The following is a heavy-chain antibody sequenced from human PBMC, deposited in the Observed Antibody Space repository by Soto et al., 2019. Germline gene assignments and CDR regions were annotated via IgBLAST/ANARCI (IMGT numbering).Heavy chain of an antibody. D-gene: IGHD6-19*01. Sequence: ASVKVSCQASGYTFTSHALHWVRQAPGQRLEWMGWINADNGNTKYSQKFQGRVTITRDTSASTAYMELSSLRSEDTAVYYCARGVAGPLHWFDPWGQGTLVTVSS. CDR2: INADNGNT. CDR3: ARGVAGPLHWFDP. CDR1: GYTFTSHA. J-gene: IGHJ5*02. V-gene: IGHV1-3*01.